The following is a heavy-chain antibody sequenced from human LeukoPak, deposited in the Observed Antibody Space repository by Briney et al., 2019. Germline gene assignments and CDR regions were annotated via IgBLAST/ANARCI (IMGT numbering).Heavy chain of an antibody. Sequence: GGSLRLSCAASGFTFSSYWMNWVRQAPGKGLVWVSRINSDGSTTNYADSVKGRLTISRDNAKNTLYLQMSSLRAEDTAVYYCTRGGEVSFRPWGQGTLVTVSS. CDR2: INSDGSTT. CDR1: GFTFSSYW. D-gene: IGHD3-16*02. J-gene: IGHJ5*02. V-gene: IGHV3-74*01. CDR3: TRGGEVSFRP.